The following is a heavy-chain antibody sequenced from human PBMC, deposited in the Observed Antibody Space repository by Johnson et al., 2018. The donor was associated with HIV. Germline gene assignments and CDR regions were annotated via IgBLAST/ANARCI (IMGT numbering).Heavy chain of an antibody. CDR2: ISYDGSNK. J-gene: IGHJ3*01. Sequence: QMMLVESGGGVVQPGRSLRLSCAASGFTFSSYGMHWVRQAPGKGLEWVAVISYDGSNKYYADSVKGRFTISRDNDKNTLYLQMNSPSPEDTGVYHCARDRHGSGRPNAFDLWGRGTKVTV. CDR3: ARDRHGSGRPNAFDL. D-gene: IGHD3-10*01. CDR1: GFTFSSYG. V-gene: IGHV3-30*03.